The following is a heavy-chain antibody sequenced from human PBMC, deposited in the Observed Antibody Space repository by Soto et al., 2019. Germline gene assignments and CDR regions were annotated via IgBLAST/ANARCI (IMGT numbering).Heavy chain of an antibody. CDR2: IIPIFGTA. CDR1: GGTFSSYA. J-gene: IGHJ5*02. V-gene: IGHV1-69*12. D-gene: IGHD1-1*01. CDR3: ARGPGSPPHT. Sequence: QVQLVQSGSEVKNPGSSVKVSCKASGGTFSSYAISWVRQAPGKWLEWMGGIIPIFGTANYAQKFQGRVTLTVDESTTTAYMELSSLRTEDTAVYYCARGPGSPPHTWGQGTLVTVAS.